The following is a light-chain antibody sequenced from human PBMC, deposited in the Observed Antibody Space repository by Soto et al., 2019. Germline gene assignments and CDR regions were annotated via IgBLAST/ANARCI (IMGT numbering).Light chain of an antibody. Sequence: EIVLTQSPATLSLSPVERATLSCRASQSVSSQLAWYQQKPGQAPRLLIYDASNRATGIPARFSGSGSATDFTLTISSLEPEDFAVYYCQQRCDWPLTFGGGTKVEIK. J-gene: IGKJ4*01. CDR1: QSVSSQ. CDR3: QQRCDWPLT. CDR2: DAS. V-gene: IGKV3-11*01.